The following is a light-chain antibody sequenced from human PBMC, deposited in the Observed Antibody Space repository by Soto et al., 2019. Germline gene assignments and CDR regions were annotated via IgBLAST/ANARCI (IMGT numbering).Light chain of an antibody. CDR1: QSVRSN. CDR2: GAS. V-gene: IGKV3-15*01. Sequence: EIVMKECPATVSVSPGERATLSCRASQSVRSNLAWYQQKPGQAPRLLIYGASTRATGIPARFSGSGSGTEFTLTISSLQSEDIAVYFCQQYNNWPPNFGQGTRLEIK. J-gene: IGKJ5*01. CDR3: QQYNNWPPN.